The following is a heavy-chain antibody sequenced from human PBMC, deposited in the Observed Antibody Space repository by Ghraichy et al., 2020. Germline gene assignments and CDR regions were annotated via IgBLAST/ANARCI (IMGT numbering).Heavy chain of an antibody. Sequence: SGPTLVKPTQTLTLTCTFSGFSLTTGGVGVGWIRQPPGKALEWLALIYWDDDKRYSPSLKSRLSITKATSKNQVVLTMTNMDPVDTATYYCGHSLGEEWELQDAFDIWGQGTMGTVSS. CDR1: GFSLTTGGVG. CDR3: GHSLGEEWELQDAFDI. CDR2: IYWDDDK. J-gene: IGHJ3*02. V-gene: IGHV2-5*02. D-gene: IGHD1-26*01.